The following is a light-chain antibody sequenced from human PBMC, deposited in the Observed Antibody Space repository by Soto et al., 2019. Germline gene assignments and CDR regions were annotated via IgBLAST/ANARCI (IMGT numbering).Light chain of an antibody. Sequence: VLTQSPVTLSLSPGERATLFCRASQSITYTFLGWYQQKPGHPPRLLIYVASNRAPGIPDRFSGTGSDTDFTFTIRRVEPEDFAIYYCQHYGSSPLTCGGGTKVEIK. V-gene: IGKV3-20*01. CDR3: QHYGSSPLT. CDR2: VAS. CDR1: QSITYTF. J-gene: IGKJ4*01.